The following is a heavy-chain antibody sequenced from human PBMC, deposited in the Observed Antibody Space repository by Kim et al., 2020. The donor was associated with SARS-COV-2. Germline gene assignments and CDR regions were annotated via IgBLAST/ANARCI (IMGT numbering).Heavy chain of an antibody. CDR2: IYYSGST. Sequence: SETLSLTCTVSGASVNSGDYYWGWIRQPPGKGLEWIGHIYYSGSTYYNPSLKSRITMSVDSSKNHFSLTLSSVTAADTAMYYCARVLTYYDSNYPNAFDIWGQGTMVTVSS. CDR1: GASVNSGDYY. D-gene: IGHD3-22*01. CDR3: ARVLTYYDSNYPNAFDI. V-gene: IGHV4-30-4*01. J-gene: IGHJ3*02.